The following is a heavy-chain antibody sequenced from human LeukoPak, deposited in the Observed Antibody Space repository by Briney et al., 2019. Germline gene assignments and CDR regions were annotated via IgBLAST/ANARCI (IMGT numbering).Heavy chain of an antibody. V-gene: IGHV4-59*01. J-gene: IGHJ4*02. CDR1: GGSHSSYY. CDR3: ASRSSIWSGYQDTLYYFDS. Sequence: SETLFLTCNVPGGSHSSYYWSWIRQPPGKRLEWIGHIYYSGSTNYNPSLKSRVTISVDTSKNQFSLKLCSVIAADTAVSYCASRSSIWSGYQDTLYYFDSWGQGTLVTVSS. D-gene: IGHD3-3*01. CDR2: IYYSGST.